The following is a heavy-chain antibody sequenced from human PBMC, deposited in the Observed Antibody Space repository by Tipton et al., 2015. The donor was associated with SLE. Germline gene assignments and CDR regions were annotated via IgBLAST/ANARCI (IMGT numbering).Heavy chain of an antibody. CDR3: ARLWFGEKWFDP. CDR2: IYYSGST. CDR1: GGSISSYY. V-gene: IGHV4-59*08. Sequence: LRLSCTVSGGSISSYYWNWIRQPPGKGLEWIGYIYYSGSTNYNPSLKSRVTISVDTSKNQFSLKLSSVTAADTAVYYCARLWFGEKWFDPWGQGTLVIVSS. J-gene: IGHJ5*02. D-gene: IGHD3-10*01.